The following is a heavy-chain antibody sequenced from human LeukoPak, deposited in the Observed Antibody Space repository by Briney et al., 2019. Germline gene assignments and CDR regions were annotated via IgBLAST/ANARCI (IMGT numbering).Heavy chain of an antibody. J-gene: IGHJ4*02. D-gene: IGHD2-2*01. CDR1: GFTFSSYS. Sequence: GGSLRLSCAASGFTFSSYSMNWVRQAPGKGLEWVSSISSSSSYIYYVDSVKGRFTISRDNAKNSLYLQMNSLRAEDTAVYYCARDRDCSSTSCYYDYWGQGTLVTVSS. CDR2: ISSSSSYI. CDR3: ARDRDCSSTSCYYDY. V-gene: IGHV3-21*01.